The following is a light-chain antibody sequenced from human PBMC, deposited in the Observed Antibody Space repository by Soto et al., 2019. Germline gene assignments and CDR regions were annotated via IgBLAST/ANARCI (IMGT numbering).Light chain of an antibody. Sequence: EIVMTQSPATLSVSRGERANLSCRASQSVSSNLAWYQQKPGQAPRVLIYGASTRATGIPARFSGSGSGTEFTLTISSLQSEDFAVYYCQQYNNWPRTFGQGTKVDIK. J-gene: IGKJ1*01. V-gene: IGKV3-15*01. CDR3: QQYNNWPRT. CDR1: QSVSSN. CDR2: GAS.